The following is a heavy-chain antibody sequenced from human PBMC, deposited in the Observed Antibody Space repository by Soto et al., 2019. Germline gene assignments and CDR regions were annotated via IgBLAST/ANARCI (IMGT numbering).Heavy chain of an antibody. CDR3: ARVGGFVGGYDGGSDY. CDR2: INPSGGST. D-gene: IGHD5-12*01. CDR1: GYTFTSYY. J-gene: IGHJ4*02. Sequence: ASVKVSCKASGYTFTSYYMHWVRQAPGQGLEWMGIINPSGGSTSYAQKFQGRVTMTRDTSTSTVYMELSSLRSEDTAVYYCARVGGFVGGYDGGSDYWGQGTLVTVSS. V-gene: IGHV1-46*01.